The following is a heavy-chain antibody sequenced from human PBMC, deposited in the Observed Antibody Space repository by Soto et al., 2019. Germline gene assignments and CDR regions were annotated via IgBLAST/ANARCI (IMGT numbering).Heavy chain of an antibody. D-gene: IGHD2-15*01. CDR2: IYYSGST. CDR3: ARMVAGSYYMDV. CDR1: GGSISSGGYY. Sequence: PSETLSLTCTVSGGSISSGGYYWSWIRQHPGKGLEWIGYIYYSGSTYYNPSLKSRVTISVDTSKNQSSLKLSSLRSEDTAVYYCARMVAGSYYMDVWGKGTTVTVSS. J-gene: IGHJ6*03. V-gene: IGHV4-31*03.